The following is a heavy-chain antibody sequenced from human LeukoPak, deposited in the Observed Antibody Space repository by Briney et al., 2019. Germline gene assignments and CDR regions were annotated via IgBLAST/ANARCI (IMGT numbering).Heavy chain of an antibody. CDR1: GGSISSGDYY. CDR3: ASLQNGGYSNYAIGY. V-gene: IGHV4-30-4*08. Sequence: SETLSLTCTVSGGSISSGDYYWSWIRQPPGKGLEWIGYIYYSGSTYYNPSLKSRVTILVDTSKNQFSLKLSSVTAADTAVYYCASLQNGGYSNYAIGYWGQGTLVTVSS. CDR2: IYYSGST. D-gene: IGHD4-11*01. J-gene: IGHJ4*02.